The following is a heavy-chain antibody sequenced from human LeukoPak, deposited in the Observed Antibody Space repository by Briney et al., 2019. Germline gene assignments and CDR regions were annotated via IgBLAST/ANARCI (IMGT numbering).Heavy chain of an antibody. CDR3: ASRTVTIAFDI. D-gene: IGHD4-17*01. Sequence: GGSLRLSCAASGFTFSSYEMNWVRQAPGKGLEWVSYISSSGSTIYYADSVKGRFTISRDNAKNSLYPQMNSLRAEDTAVYYCASRTVTIAFDIWGQGTMVTVSS. CDR2: ISSSGSTI. CDR1: GFTFSSYE. V-gene: IGHV3-48*03. J-gene: IGHJ3*02.